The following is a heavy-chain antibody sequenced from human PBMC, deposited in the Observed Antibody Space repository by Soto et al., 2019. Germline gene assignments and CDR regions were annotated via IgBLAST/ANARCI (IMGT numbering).Heavy chain of an antibody. D-gene: IGHD4-17*01. J-gene: IGHJ6*02. CDR3: AKDRYGVVDV. Sequence: GGSLRLSCAASGFTFSSYGMHWVRQAPGKGLEWVAVISYDGSNKYYADSVKGRFTISRDNSKNTLYLQMNSLRAEDTAVYYCAKDRYGVVDVWGQGTTLTVSS. V-gene: IGHV3-30*18. CDR1: GFTFSSYG. CDR2: ISYDGSNK.